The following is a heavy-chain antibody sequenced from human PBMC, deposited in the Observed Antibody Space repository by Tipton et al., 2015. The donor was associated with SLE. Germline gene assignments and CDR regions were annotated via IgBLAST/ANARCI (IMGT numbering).Heavy chain of an antibody. Sequence: TLSLTCTVSGGSVSSGNYYWSWIRQPAGKGLEWIGHMYPSESTSYNPSLKNRVTISLDTSKNQFFLKLNSVTAADTAVYHCARDSDFYGGSGRYFDQWGQGTLVYVSS. CDR2: MYPSEST. CDR3: ARDSDFYGGSGRYFDQ. CDR1: GGSVSSGNYY. J-gene: IGHJ4*02. V-gene: IGHV4-61*09. D-gene: IGHD3-22*01.